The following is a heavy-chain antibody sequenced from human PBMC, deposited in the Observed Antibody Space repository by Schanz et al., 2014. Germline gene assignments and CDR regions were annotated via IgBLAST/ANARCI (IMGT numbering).Heavy chain of an antibody. CDR3: ARENLNWEAFDI. CDR1: GFTFSDSW. J-gene: IGHJ3*02. Sequence: QVQLVESGGSVVQPGRSLRLSCAASGFTFSDSWMHWVRQAPGKGLEWLSYISRDGTTSYYADSVKGRFTISRDNAKNSLYLEMTSLRGEDTAVYYCARENLNWEAFDIWGQGTVVTVSS. CDR2: ISRDGTTS. V-gene: IGHV3-11*01. D-gene: IGHD7-27*01.